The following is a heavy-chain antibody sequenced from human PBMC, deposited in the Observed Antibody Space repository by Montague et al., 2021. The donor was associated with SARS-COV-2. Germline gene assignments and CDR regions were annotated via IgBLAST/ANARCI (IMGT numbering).Heavy chain of an antibody. CDR2: ISISGST. V-gene: IGHV4-61*02. CDR1: GGSISSGSYY. J-gene: IGHJ4*02. Sequence: TLSLTCTVSGGSISSGSYYRSWIRQPAGKGLEWIGRISISGSTXYNPSLKSRVTISVDTSKNQFSLKLSSVTAADTAVYYCARDIAVAGLFDYWGQGTLVTVSS. D-gene: IGHD6-19*01. CDR3: ARDIAVAGLFDY.